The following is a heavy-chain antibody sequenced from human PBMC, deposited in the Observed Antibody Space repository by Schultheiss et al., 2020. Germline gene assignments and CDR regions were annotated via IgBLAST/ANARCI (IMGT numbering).Heavy chain of an antibody. CDR2: ISYDGSNK. V-gene: IGHV3-30*03. CDR3: ARDLTSYDFWSGYRSVDYGMDV. D-gene: IGHD3-3*01. Sequence: GGSLRLSCAASGFTFSTYWMSWVRQAPGKGLEWVAVISYDGSNKYYADSVKGRFTISRDNSKNTLYLQMNSLRAEDTAVYYCARDLTSYDFWSGYRSVDYGMDVWGQGTTVTV. CDR1: GFTFSTYW. J-gene: IGHJ6*02.